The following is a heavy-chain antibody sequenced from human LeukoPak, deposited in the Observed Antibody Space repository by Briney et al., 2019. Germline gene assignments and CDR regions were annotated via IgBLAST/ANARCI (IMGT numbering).Heavy chain of an antibody. CDR3: AREGRDGHNPFDF. D-gene: IGHD5-24*01. J-gene: IGHJ4*02. Sequence: SETLSLTCTVSGGSISSYYWSWIRQPPGKGLEWIGYIYSGGSTNYNPSLKSRVIISVDTSKNQFSLKLNSVTAADAAVYYCAREGRDGHNPFDFWGQGTLVTVSS. CDR1: GGSISSYY. CDR2: IYSGGST. V-gene: IGHV4-59*01.